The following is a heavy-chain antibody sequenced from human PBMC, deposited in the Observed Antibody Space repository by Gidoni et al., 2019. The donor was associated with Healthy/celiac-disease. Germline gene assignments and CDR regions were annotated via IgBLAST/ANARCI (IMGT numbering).Heavy chain of an antibody. CDR2: ISGYNGNT. J-gene: IGHJ6*02. CDR3: ARQTGTTVSYYYYYGMDV. V-gene: IGHV1-18*04. CDR1: GYTFTSYG. Sequence: QVQLVQSGAEVKKPGASVKVSCKASGYTFTSYGIRWVRQAPGQGLEWMGWISGYNGNTNYAQKLQGRVTMTTDTSTSTAYMELRSLRSDDTAVYYCARQTGTTVSYYYYYGMDVWGQGTTVTVSS. D-gene: IGHD1-7*01.